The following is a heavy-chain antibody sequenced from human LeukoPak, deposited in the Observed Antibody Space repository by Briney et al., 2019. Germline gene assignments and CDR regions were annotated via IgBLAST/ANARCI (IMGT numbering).Heavy chain of an antibody. Sequence: GGSLRLSCAASGFTFSNEMNWVRQAPGKGLEWVSYISSSGSTIYYADSVKGRFTFSRDNAKNSLYLQMNSLRAEDTAVYYCARVGMIVGADYWGQGNPVTVSS. CDR2: ISSSGSTI. CDR1: GFTFSNE. D-gene: IGHD1-26*01. J-gene: IGHJ4*02. V-gene: IGHV3-48*03. CDR3: ARVGMIVGADY.